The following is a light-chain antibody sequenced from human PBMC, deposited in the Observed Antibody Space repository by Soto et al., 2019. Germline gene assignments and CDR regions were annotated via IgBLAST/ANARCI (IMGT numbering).Light chain of an antibody. CDR1: SRDLGGYNF. J-gene: IGLJ3*02. CDR2: EVS. CDR3: SSYADNLV. V-gene: IGLV2-8*01. Sequence: QPVLTQSPSASGSPGQSVTISCTGTSRDLGGYNFVSWYQQHPGKAPKLMIYEVSKRLSGVPDRFSGSKSGNTASLTVSGLQADDEADYYCSSYADNLVFGGGTKVTVL.